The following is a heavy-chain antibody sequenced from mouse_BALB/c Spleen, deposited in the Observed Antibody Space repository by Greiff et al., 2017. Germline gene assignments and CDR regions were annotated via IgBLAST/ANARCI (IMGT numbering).Heavy chain of an antibody. V-gene: IGHV5-15*02. Sequence: EVQVVESGGGLVQPGGSRKLSCAASGFTFSYYGMAWVRQAPGKGPEWVAFISNLAYSIYYADTVTGRFTISRENAKNTLYLEMSSLRSEDTAMYYCARDYYGAMDYWGQGTSVTVSS. CDR2: ISNLAYSI. D-gene: IGHD1-1*01. CDR1: GFTFSYYG. J-gene: IGHJ4*01. CDR3: ARDYYGAMDY.